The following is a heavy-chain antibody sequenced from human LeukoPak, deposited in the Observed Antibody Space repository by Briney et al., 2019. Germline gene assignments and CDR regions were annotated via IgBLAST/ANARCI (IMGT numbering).Heavy chain of an antibody. J-gene: IGHJ4*02. CDR1: GGSISSYY. Sequence: SETLSLTCTVSGGSISSYYWSWIRQPAGKGLEWIGRIYTSGSTNYNPSLKSRVTMSVDTSKNQFSLKLSSVTAADTAVYYCARSTPGLLPAPFDYWGQGTLVTVFS. CDR3: ARSTPGLLPAPFDY. V-gene: IGHV4-4*07. D-gene: IGHD3-22*01. CDR2: IYTSGST.